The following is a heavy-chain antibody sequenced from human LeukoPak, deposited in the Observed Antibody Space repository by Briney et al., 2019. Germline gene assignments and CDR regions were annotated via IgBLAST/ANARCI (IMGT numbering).Heavy chain of an antibody. D-gene: IGHD3-10*01. J-gene: IGHJ5*02. Sequence: SVKVSCKASGGTSSSYAISWVRQAPGQGLEWMGRIIPIFGTANYAQKFQGRVTITTDESTSTAYMELSSLRSEDTAVYYCARDQSYYGSRSHHSWIDPWGQGTLVTVSS. CDR1: GGTSSSYA. V-gene: IGHV1-69*05. CDR3: ARDQSYYGSRSHHSWIDP. CDR2: IIPIFGTA.